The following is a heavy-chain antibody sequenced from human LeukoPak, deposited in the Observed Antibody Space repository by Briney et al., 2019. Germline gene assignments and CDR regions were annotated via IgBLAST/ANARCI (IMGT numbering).Heavy chain of an antibody. D-gene: IGHD5-24*01. CDR3: ASDPRDGGQNV. CDR2: ISYSGDNT. V-gene: IGHV3-30*01. CDR1: GFNVTNYA. Sequence: GGSLRLSCAASGFNVTNYAMHWVRQAPGKGLEWVTLISYSGDNTYSADSVKGRFTFSRDKSKNTLYLQMNSLRPEDSAVYYCASDPRDGGQNVWGKGTTVTVSS. J-gene: IGHJ6*04.